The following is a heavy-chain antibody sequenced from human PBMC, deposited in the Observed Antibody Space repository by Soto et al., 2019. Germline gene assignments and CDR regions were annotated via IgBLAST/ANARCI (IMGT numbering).Heavy chain of an antibody. CDR2: IKSKTDGGTT. CDR1: GFTFSNAW. D-gene: IGHD3-22*01. CDR3: TTDFLPMIVVVIPPGMDV. J-gene: IGHJ6*02. V-gene: IGHV3-15*01. Sequence: GGSLRLSCAASGFTFSNAWMSWVRQAPGKGLEWVGRIKSKTDGGTTDYAAPVKGRFTISRDDSKNTLYLQMNSLKTEDTAVYYCTTDFLPMIVVVIPPGMDVWGQGTTVTVSS.